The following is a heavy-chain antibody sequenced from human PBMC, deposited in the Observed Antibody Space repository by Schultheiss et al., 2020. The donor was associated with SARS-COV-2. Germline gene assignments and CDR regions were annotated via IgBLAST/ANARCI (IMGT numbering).Heavy chain of an antibody. CDR3: ARQEQQLVLGRFDP. J-gene: IGHJ5*02. V-gene: IGHV4-61*08. CDR1: GGSISSGGYY. CDR2: IYYSGST. Sequence: SETLSLTCTVSGGSISSGGYYWSWIRQPPGKGLEWIGYIYYSGSTYYNPSLKSRVTMSVDTSKNQFSLKLSSVTAADTAVYYCARQEQQLVLGRFDPWGQGTLVTVSS. D-gene: IGHD6-13*01.